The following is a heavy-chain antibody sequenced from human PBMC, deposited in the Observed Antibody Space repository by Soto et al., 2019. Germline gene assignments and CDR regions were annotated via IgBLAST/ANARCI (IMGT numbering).Heavy chain of an antibody. Sequence: EVQLLESGGGVGQPGGSLRLSCAATGFSFSSYALNWVRQAPGKGLEWVSGISGTGGSTYYADSVKGRFTISRDNSKNTLYLQMNSLRAGDTAVYYCAKSYGDYVFFDYWGQGSPVTVPS. V-gene: IGHV3-23*01. CDR2: ISGTGGST. J-gene: IGHJ4*02. CDR1: GFSFSSYA. CDR3: AKSYGDYVFFDY. D-gene: IGHD4-17*01.